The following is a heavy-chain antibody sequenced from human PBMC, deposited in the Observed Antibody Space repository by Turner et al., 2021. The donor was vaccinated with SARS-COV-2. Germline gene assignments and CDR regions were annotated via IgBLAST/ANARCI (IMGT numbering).Heavy chain of an antibody. Sequence: EVEPVEPGGGLIQPGRSLRLSCAASGFTVSRDYMSWVRQARGKGLEWVSVIYSGGSTYYADSVKGRFTISRDNSKNTLYLQMNSLRAEDTAVYYCARVGSYGRRDVDYWGQGTLVTVSS. D-gene: IGHD5-18*01. CDR1: GFTVSRDY. CDR3: ARVGSYGRRDVDY. V-gene: IGHV3-53*01. CDR2: IYSGGST. J-gene: IGHJ4*02.